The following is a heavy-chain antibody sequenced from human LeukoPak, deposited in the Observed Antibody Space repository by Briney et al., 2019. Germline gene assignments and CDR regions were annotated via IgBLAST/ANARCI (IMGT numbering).Heavy chain of an antibody. CDR1: GFTFSSYC. Sequence: GGSLRLSCAASGFTFSSYCMNWVRQAPGKGLEWVSSISSSSSYVYYADSVKGRFTISRDNAKNSLYLQMNSLRAEDTAVYYCARDNSRDYDILTGYYGRSFDYWGQGTLVTVSS. CDR3: ARDNSRDYDILTGYYGRSFDY. V-gene: IGHV3-21*01. J-gene: IGHJ4*02. CDR2: ISSSSSYV. D-gene: IGHD3-9*01.